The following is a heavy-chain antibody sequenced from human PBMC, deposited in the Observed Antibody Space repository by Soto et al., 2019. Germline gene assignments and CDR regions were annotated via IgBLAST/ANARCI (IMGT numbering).Heavy chain of an antibody. CDR2: IYYSGSS. CDR1: GGSSINADYY. Sequence: QVQLQESGPGLVTPSQTLSLTFTVSGGSSINADYYWSWVHQPPGNGLEWIGYIYYSGSSLFNPSLKSRVTMSKDTSKNQFALRLTSVTAADTAVYYCARAIVVTVGGMDVWGRGTTVTVSS. D-gene: IGHD5-12*01. J-gene: IGHJ6*02. V-gene: IGHV4-30-4*01. CDR3: ARAIVVTVGGMDV.